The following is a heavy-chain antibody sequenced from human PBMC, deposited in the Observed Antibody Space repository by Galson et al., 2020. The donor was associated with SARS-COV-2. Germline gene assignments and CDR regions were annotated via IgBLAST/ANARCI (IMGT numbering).Heavy chain of an antibody. J-gene: IGHJ6*03. D-gene: IGHD6-19*01. CDR3: ARALRYSSGWEPNYYYYYYMDG. CDR1: GGSISSYY. V-gene: IGHV4-59*01. Sequence: SETLSLTCTVSGGSISSYYWSWIRQPPGKGLEWIGYIYYSGSTNYNPSLKSRVTISVDTSKNQFSLKLSSVTAADTAVYYCARALRYSSGWEPNYYYYYYMDGWGKGTTVTVS. CDR2: IYYSGST.